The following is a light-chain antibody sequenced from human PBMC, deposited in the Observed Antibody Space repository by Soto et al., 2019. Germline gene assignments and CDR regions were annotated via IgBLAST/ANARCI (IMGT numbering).Light chain of an antibody. CDR3: QQYGSSPPYT. CDR2: GAS. CDR1: QSVSSSY. Sequence: EIVLTQSPGTLSLSPGERATLSCRASQSVSSSYLAWYQQKPGQAPRLLIYGASSRATGIPDRFSGSGSGPYFTLTIGRLEPEDFAVYYCQQYGSSPPYTFGQGTKLEIK. J-gene: IGKJ2*01. V-gene: IGKV3-20*01.